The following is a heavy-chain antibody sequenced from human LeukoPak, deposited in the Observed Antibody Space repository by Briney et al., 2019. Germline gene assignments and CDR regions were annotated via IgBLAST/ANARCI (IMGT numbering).Heavy chain of an antibody. CDR1: GYSISSGYY. CDR3: ARPALVADYFDY. D-gene: IGHD2-15*01. Sequence: SETLSLTCAVSGYSISSGYYWGWIRQPPGRGLEWIGSIYHSGSTYYNPSLKSRVTISVDTSKNQFSLKLSSVTAADTAVYYCARPALVADYFDYWGQGTLVTVSS. V-gene: IGHV4-38-2*01. J-gene: IGHJ4*02. CDR2: IYHSGST.